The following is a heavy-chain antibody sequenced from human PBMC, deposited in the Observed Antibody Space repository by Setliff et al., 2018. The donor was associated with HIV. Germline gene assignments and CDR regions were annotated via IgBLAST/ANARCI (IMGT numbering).Heavy chain of an antibody. Sequence: PSETLSLTCAVYGGSFSGYYWSWIRQSPGKGLEWIGEINYGRTTNYNPSLKNRLAITLDKPRNQFSLQLTSVTAADTAVYYCGRARSSWYNTSPYYFDSWGQGTLVTVSS. CDR2: INYGRTT. V-gene: IGHV4-34*01. D-gene: IGHD1-20*01. CDR3: GRARSSWYNTSPYYFDS. CDR1: GGSFSGYY. J-gene: IGHJ4*02.